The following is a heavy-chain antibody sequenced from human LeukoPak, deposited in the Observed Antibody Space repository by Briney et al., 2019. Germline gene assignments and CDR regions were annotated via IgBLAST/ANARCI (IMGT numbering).Heavy chain of an antibody. CDR3: VSFYETY. Sequence: PGGSLRLSCAASGFIFRNYWMHWVRQVPGKGLVWVSHINSDGSWTSYADSVKGRFTISKDNAKNTVYLQMNSLRAEDTAVYYCVSFYETYWGRGTLVTVSS. CDR1: GFIFRNYW. CDR2: INSDGSWT. J-gene: IGHJ4*02. V-gene: IGHV3-74*01. D-gene: IGHD2/OR15-2a*01.